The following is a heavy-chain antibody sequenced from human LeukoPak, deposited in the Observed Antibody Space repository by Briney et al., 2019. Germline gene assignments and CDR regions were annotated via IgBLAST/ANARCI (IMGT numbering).Heavy chain of an antibody. CDR2: IYYSGST. Sequence: NPSETLSLTCTVSGGSISSSSYYWGWIRQPPGKGLEWIGSIYYSGSTYYNPSLKSRVTISVDTSKNQFSLKLSSVTAAETAVYYCARPYAGNFLVYGYWGQGTLVTVSS. D-gene: IGHD1-14*01. J-gene: IGHJ4*02. CDR1: GGSISSSSYY. V-gene: IGHV4-39*01. CDR3: ARPYAGNFLVYGY.